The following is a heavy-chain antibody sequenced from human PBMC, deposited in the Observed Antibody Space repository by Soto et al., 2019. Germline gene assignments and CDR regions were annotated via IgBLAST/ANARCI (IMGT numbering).Heavy chain of an antibody. J-gene: IGHJ4*02. CDR2: INPNSGGT. CDR1: GYTFTGYY. V-gene: IGHV1-2*04. CDR3: ARDRWDTGIVGATMYYFDY. Sequence: ASVKVSCKASGYTFTGYYMHWVRQAPGQGLEWMGWINPNSGGTNYAQKFQGWVTMTRDTSISTAYMELSRLRSDDTAVYYCARDRWDTGIVGATMYYFDYWGQGTLVTVSS. D-gene: IGHD1-26*01.